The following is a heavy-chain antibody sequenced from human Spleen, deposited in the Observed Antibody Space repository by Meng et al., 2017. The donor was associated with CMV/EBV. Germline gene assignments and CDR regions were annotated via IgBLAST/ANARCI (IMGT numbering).Heavy chain of an antibody. D-gene: IGHD6-13*01. CDR3: AKDLSRYYYYFGMDA. Sequence: GGSLRLSCATSGFTFSFFDMNWVRQAPGKGLEWVSYSSTSGSTMYYADSVKGRFIISRDNAKNSLYLQMNSLRAEDTAVYYCAKDLSRYYYYFGMDAWGQGTTVTVSS. J-gene: IGHJ6*02. CDR2: SSTSGSTM. V-gene: IGHV3-48*03. CDR1: GFTFSFFD.